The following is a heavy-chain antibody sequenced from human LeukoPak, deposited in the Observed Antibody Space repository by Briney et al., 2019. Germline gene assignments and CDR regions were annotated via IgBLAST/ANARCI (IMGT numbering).Heavy chain of an antibody. Sequence: GGSLRLSCAAFGFSFSDFWMSWVRQAPGKGLEWVSYISSSGTTISYAQSVKGRFTITRDNAQNSLTLHMNTLRADDTAVYYCAKDGGTHFDHWGQGTLVTVSS. CDR3: AKDGGTHFDH. CDR1: GFSFSDFW. V-gene: IGHV3-11*04. D-gene: IGHD1-26*01. CDR2: ISSSGTTI. J-gene: IGHJ4*02.